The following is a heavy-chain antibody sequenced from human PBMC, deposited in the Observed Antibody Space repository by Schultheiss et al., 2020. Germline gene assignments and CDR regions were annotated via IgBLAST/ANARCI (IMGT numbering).Heavy chain of an antibody. CDR3: ANEQFRYLDYHY. Sequence: GGSLRLSCAVSGFTFDDYAMHWVRQAPGKGLEWIGRIKSKGGGGTTDYAAPVKGRFTISRDDSKNTLYLQMNSLRPDDTAVYYCANEQFRYLDYHYWGQGTLVTVSS. CDR2: IKSKGGGGTT. J-gene: IGHJ4*02. V-gene: IGHV3-15*01. CDR1: GFTFDDYA. D-gene: IGHD3-9*01.